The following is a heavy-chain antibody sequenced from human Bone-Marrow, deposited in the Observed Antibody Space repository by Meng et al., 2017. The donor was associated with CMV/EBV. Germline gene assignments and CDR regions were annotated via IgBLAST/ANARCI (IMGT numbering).Heavy chain of an antibody. J-gene: IGHJ3*02. CDR2: FIPILGIA. V-gene: IGHV1-69*10. CDR3: ARDRRLINRGYCSSTSCNDAFDI. D-gene: IGHD2-2*01. CDR1: GGTFSSYA. Sequence: SVKVSCKASGGTFSSYAISWVRQAPGQGLEWMGGFIPILGIANYAQKFQGRVTITADKSTSTAYMELSSLRSEDTAVYYCARDRRLINRGYCSSTSCNDAFDIWGQGTMVTVSS.